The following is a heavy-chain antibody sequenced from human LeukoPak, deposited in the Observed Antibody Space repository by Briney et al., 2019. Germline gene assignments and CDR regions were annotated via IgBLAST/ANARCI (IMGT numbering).Heavy chain of an antibody. Sequence: ASVKVSCKASGYTFTSYYMHWVRQAPGQGLEWMGIINPSGGSTSYAQKFQGRVTMTRDMSTSTVYMELSSLRSEDTAVYYCARDPGQQLVLGQFDYWGQGTLVTVSS. CDR2: INPSGGST. V-gene: IGHV1-46*01. CDR3: ARDPGQQLVLGQFDY. D-gene: IGHD6-13*01. J-gene: IGHJ4*02. CDR1: GYTFTSYY.